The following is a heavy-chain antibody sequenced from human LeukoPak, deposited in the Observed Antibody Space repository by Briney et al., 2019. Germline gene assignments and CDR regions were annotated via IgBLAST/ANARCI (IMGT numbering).Heavy chain of an antibody. CDR2: ISSSSSYI. J-gene: IGHJ4*02. CDR1: GFTFSSYS. CDR3: ARLVGARGFDH. Sequence: GGSLRLSCAASGFTFSSYSMNWVRQAPGKGLEWVSSISSSSSYIYYADSVKGRFTISRDNAKNSLYLQMNSLRAEDTAVYYCARLVGARGFDHWGQGTLVTVSS. V-gene: IGHV3-21*01.